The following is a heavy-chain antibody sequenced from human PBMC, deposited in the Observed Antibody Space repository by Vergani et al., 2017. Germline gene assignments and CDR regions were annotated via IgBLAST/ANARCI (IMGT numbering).Heavy chain of an antibody. V-gene: IGHV1-69*04. J-gene: IGHJ6*02. CDR3: ARDGGSSGWHLPGGYGMDV. CDR1: GGTFSSYA. CDR2: IIPILGIA. Sequence: QVQLVQSGAEVKKPGSSVKVSCKASGGTFSSYAISWVRQAPGQGLEWMGRIIPILGIANYAQKFQGRVTITADKSTSTAYMGLSSLRSEDTAVYYCARDGGSSGWHLPGGYGMDVWGQGTTVTVSS. D-gene: IGHD6-19*01.